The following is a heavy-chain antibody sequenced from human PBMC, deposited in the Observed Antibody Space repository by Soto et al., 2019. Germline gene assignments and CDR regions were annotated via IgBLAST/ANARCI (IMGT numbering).Heavy chain of an antibody. Sequence: PSQTLSLTCAISGDSVSRKSAAWNWIRQSPSRGLEWLGRTYYRSKWYNDYAVSVRSRITINPGTSKNQFSLQLNSVTPEDTAVYYCARGGWELLSWFDPWGQGTLVTVSS. CDR1: GDSVSRKSAA. J-gene: IGHJ5*02. CDR2: TYYRSKWYN. V-gene: IGHV6-1*01. D-gene: IGHD1-26*01. CDR3: ARGGWELLSWFDP.